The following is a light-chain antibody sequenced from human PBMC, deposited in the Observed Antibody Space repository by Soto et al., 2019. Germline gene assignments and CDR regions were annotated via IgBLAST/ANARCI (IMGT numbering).Light chain of an antibody. CDR2: DAS. J-gene: IGKJ1*01. CDR1: QTISNW. Sequence: DIRMTQSPATLSASLGDRVTITWGASQTISNWLAWYQQKPGKSPKVLIYDASTLDGGVPSRFSGSPSGTEFNLTISSLQTDDFATYYCQQYNSYSPTFGQGTKVDIK. V-gene: IGKV1-5*01. CDR3: QQYNSYSPT.